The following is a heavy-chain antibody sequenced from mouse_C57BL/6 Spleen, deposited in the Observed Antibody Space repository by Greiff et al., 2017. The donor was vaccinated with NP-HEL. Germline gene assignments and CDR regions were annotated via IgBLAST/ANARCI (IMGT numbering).Heavy chain of an antibody. V-gene: IGHV1-26*01. CDR1: GYTFTDYY. J-gene: IGHJ2*01. Sequence: VQLQQSGPELVKPGASVKISCKASGYTFTDYYMNWVKQSHGKSLEWIGDINPNNGGTSYNQKFKGKATLTVDKSSSTAYMELRSLTSEDSAVYYCARGGFTTVVFDYWGQGTTLTVSS. CDR2: INPNNGGT. CDR3: ARGGFTTVVFDY. D-gene: IGHD1-1*01.